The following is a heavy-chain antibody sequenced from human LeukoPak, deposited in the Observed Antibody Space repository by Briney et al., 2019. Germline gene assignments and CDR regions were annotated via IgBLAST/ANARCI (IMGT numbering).Heavy chain of an antibody. J-gene: IGHJ4*02. Sequence: GASVKVSCKTSGYTFTGHYMNWVRQAPGQGLEWMAWINVNSGNRNSAQKFQGRVTLTRDTSITTDYMDLSGLRSDDTAVYYCVREGWEQRDTGAFDYWGQGTLVTVSS. V-gene: IGHV1-2*02. CDR3: VREGWEQRDTGAFDY. CDR2: INVNSGNR. CDR1: GYTFTGHY. D-gene: IGHD1/OR15-1a*01.